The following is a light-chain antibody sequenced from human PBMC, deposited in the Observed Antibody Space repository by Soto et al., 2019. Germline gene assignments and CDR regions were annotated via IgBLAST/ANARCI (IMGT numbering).Light chain of an antibody. Sequence: EIVLTESPGTLSLSPGERATLSCRASQSVSSSFLAWYQQKPGQAPRLLIFGASNRATGIPDRFSGSGSGTDFTLTISRLEPEDFAGYYCQQYDSSPLTFGGGTKVEIK. CDR1: QSVSSSF. CDR2: GAS. J-gene: IGKJ4*01. CDR3: QQYDSSPLT. V-gene: IGKV3-20*01.